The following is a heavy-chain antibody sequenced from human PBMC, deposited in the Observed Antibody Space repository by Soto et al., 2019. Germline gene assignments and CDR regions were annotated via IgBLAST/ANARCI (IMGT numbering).Heavy chain of an antibody. CDR1: GYTFTSYT. Sequence: QVLLVQSGAEVKKPGASVKVSCKASGYTFTSYTMHWVRQAPGQRLEWMGWINAGNGNTKYSQKFQGRVTISRDTFPSRAYMELSSLRSEDTAVYYCARDIVVVVAASYYYSGMDVWGQGTTVTVSS. J-gene: IGHJ6*02. CDR2: INAGNGNT. V-gene: IGHV1-3*01. CDR3: ARDIVVVVAASYYYSGMDV. D-gene: IGHD2-15*01.